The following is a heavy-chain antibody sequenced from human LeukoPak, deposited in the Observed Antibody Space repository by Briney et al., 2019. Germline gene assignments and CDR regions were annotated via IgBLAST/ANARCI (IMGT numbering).Heavy chain of an antibody. CDR3: ARAVIVVAAATQRNWFDP. CDR2: IYHSGRT. D-gene: IGHD2-15*01. J-gene: IGHJ5*02. V-gene: IGHV4-38-2*02. Sequence: PSETLSLTCTVSVYSLSSGYYWGWIRQPPGKGLEWIENIYHSGRTYYNPSPRRRDTISVDTSKKKFSIKMSSVPAADAAIYYCARAVIVVAAATQRNWFDPWGQGTLVTVSS. CDR1: VYSLSSGYY.